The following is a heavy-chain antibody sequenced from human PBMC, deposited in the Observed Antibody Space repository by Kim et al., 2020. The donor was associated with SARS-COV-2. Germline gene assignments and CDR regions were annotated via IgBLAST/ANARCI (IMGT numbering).Heavy chain of an antibody. V-gene: IGHV1-18*04. CDR2: ISAYNGNT. CDR1: GYTFTSYG. Sequence: ASVKVSCKASGYTFTSYGISWVRQAPGQGLEWMGWISAYNGNTNYAQKLQGRVTMTTDTSTSTAYMELRSLRSDDTAVYYCARDSYYYGSGSKNWFDPWGQGTLVTVSS. CDR3: ARDSYYYGSGSKNWFDP. D-gene: IGHD3-10*01. J-gene: IGHJ5*02.